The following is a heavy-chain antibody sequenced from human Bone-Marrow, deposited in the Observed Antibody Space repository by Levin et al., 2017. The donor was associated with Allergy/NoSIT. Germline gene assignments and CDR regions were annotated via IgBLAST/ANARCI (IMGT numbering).Heavy chain of an antibody. Sequence: SQTLSLTCAVSGGSISSGGYSWSWIRQPPGKGLEWIGYIYHSGSTYYNPSLKSRVTISVDRSKNQFSLKLSSVTAADTAVYYCARYSRTFDYWGQGTLVTVSS. J-gene: IGHJ4*02. D-gene: IGHD6-13*01. CDR2: IYHSGST. CDR1: GGSISSGGYS. V-gene: IGHV4-30-2*01. CDR3: ARYSRTFDY.